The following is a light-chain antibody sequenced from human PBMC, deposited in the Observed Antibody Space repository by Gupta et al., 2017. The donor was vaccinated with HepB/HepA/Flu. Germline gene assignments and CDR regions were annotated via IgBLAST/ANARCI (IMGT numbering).Light chain of an antibody. CDR2: LSS. CDR1: QSLLHSNGYNY. Sequence: DIVMTQSPLSLPVTPGEPASISCRSSQSLLHSNGYNYLVWYLQKPGQSPHLLIYLSSNRASVVADRFSGSGSGTDFTRKISRVEDEDVGVYYCMQALQTPVTFGGGTQVEIK. V-gene: IGKV2-28*01. CDR3: MQALQTPVT. J-gene: IGKJ4*01.